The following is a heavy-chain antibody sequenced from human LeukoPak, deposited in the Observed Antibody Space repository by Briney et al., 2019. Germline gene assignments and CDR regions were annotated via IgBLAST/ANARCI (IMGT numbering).Heavy chain of an antibody. D-gene: IGHD3-10*01. CDR3: ATSRYGSGSYYKAPEY. CDR2: ISPYNGNT. V-gene: IGHV1-18*01. J-gene: IGHJ4*02. CDR1: GYTLTELS. Sequence: ASVKVSCKVSGYTLTELSMHWVRQAPGKGLEWMGWISPYNGNTNYAQKLQGRVTMTTDTSTSTAYMELRSLRSDDTAVYYCATSRYGSGSYYKAPEYWGQGTLVTVSS.